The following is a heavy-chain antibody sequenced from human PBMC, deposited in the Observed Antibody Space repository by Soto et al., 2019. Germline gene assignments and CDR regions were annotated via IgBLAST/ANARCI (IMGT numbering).Heavy chain of an antibody. Sequence: EVQLLESGGGLRQPGGSLRLSCATSGFRFSNYAMSWVRQAPGKGLEWVSGFGVDYVTYYADSVRGRFTISRDNSKNTLYLQMNSPTAEDTALYYCAKAKGSFDHTGPDQWGQGTLVTVSS. V-gene: IGHV3-23*01. CDR1: GFRFSNYA. CDR2: FGVDYVT. CDR3: AKAKGSFDHTGPDQ. J-gene: IGHJ4*02. D-gene: IGHD2-8*02.